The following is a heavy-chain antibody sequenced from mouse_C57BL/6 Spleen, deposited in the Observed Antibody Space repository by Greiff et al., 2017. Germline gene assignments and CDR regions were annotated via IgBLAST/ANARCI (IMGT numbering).Heavy chain of an antibody. CDR1: GYTFTSYW. J-gene: IGHJ2*01. CDR3: TPYGYGFDY. Sequence: VQLQQPGAELVKPGASVKLSCKASGYTFTSYWMQWVKQRPGQGLEWIGEIDPSDSYTNYNQKFKGKATLTVDTSSSTAYMQLSSLTSEDSAVYYCTPYGYGFDYWGQGTTLTVSS. D-gene: IGHD2-2*01. CDR2: IDPSDSYT. V-gene: IGHV1-50*01.